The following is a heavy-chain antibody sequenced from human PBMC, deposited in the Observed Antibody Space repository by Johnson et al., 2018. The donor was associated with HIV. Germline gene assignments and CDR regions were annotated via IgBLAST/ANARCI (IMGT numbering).Heavy chain of an antibody. V-gene: IGHV3-30*02. CDR1: GFTFSSYG. CDR3: AKDKTLYGSGTFDAFDI. Sequence: QVQLLESGGGLVQPGGSLRLSCAASGFTFSSYGMHWVRQAPGKGLEWMAFVRYDGSNKYYADSVKGRFTISRDSSKNTLYLQLNSLRPEDTAVYYCAKDKTLYGSGTFDAFDIWGQGTMVTVSS. D-gene: IGHD3-10*01. J-gene: IGHJ3*02. CDR2: VRYDGSNK.